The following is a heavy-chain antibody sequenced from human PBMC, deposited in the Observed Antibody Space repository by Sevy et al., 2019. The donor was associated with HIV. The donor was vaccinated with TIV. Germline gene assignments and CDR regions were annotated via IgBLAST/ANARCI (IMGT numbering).Heavy chain of an antibody. J-gene: IGHJ4*02. CDR3: TTDHWSGWYHGRVY. D-gene: IGHD6-19*01. V-gene: IGHV3-15*01. Sequence: GGSLRLSCAASGFTFSNAWMSWVRQAPGKGLEWVGRIKSKTDGGTTDYAEPVKGRFTISRDDSKNTLYLQMNSLKTEDKAVYYCTTDHWSGWYHGRVYWGQGTLVTVSS. CDR2: IKSKTDGGTT. CDR1: GFTFSNAW.